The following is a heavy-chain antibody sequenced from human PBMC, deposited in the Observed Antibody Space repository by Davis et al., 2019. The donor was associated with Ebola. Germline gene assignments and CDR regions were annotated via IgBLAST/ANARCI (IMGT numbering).Heavy chain of an antibody. CDR1: GFNYNIYA. V-gene: IGHV3-23*01. D-gene: IGHD3-10*01. CDR3: ARDPTKYGSENYFARNHFDP. Sequence: GESLKTSCAASGFNYNIYAMTWVRQAPGKGLEWVSVINGRDGSRTYYTDSVKGRFTVSSDISKNTLYLQINSLRAEDTAVYYCARDPTKYGSENYFARNHFDPWGQGTLVTVSS. CDR2: INGRDGSRT. J-gene: IGHJ5*02.